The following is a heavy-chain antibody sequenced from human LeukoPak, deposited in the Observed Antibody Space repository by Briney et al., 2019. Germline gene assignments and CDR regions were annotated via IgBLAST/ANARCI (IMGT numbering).Heavy chain of an antibody. J-gene: IGHJ4*02. CDR2: IYYSGST. D-gene: IGHD1-1*01. CDR3: ARGLERLFDY. CDR1: GGSINSYY. V-gene: IGHV4-59*01. Sequence: PSETLSLTCTVSGGSINSYYRSWIRQPPGKGLEWIGYIYYSGSTNYNPSLKSRVTISVGTSKNQFSLKLSSVTAADTAVYYCARGLERLFDYWGQGTLVTVSS.